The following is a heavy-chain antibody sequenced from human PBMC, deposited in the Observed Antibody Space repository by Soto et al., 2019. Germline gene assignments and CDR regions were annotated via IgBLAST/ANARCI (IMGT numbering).Heavy chain of an antibody. J-gene: IGHJ4*02. D-gene: IGHD6-13*01. CDR1: GYTCTIYG. CDR3: ARDLLVAAAGHGEGY. V-gene: IGHV1-18*04. Sequence: GASVKVSCKASGYTCTIYGISCVLQSPLQGLEWMGWISAYNGNTNYAQKLQGRVTMTTDTSTSTAYMELRSLRSDDTAVYYCARDLLVAAAGHGEGYWGQGTLVTVSS. CDR2: ISAYNGNT.